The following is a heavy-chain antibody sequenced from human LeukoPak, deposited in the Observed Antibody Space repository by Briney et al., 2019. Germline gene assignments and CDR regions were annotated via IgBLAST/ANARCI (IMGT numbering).Heavy chain of an antibody. D-gene: IGHD3-10*01. CDR2: IYHSGDT. Sequence: PSETLSLTCTVSGYSISSGYYWGWIRQTPGEGLDWIATIYHSGDTYYNPSLKSRVTISLDTPKNHFSLKLRSVTAADTAVYFCARGGDPHDPLDAFDIWGQGTMVTVSS. J-gene: IGHJ3*02. CDR3: ARGGDPHDPLDAFDI. V-gene: IGHV4-38-2*02. CDR1: GYSISSGYY.